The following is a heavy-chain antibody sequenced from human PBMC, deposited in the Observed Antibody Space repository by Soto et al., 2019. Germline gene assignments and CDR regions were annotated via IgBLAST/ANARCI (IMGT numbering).Heavy chain of an antibody. V-gene: IGHV2-5*02. J-gene: IGHJ3*02. CDR1: GLSLSTSGVG. Sequence: GSGATLVNPTQTLTLTCTFSGLSLSTSGVGVGWIRQPPGKALEWLALIYWDDDKRYSPSLKSRLTITKDTSKNQVVLTMTNMDPVDTATYYCAHSPWNDELDAFDIWGQGTMVTVSS. D-gene: IGHD1-1*01. CDR2: IYWDDDK. CDR3: AHSPWNDELDAFDI.